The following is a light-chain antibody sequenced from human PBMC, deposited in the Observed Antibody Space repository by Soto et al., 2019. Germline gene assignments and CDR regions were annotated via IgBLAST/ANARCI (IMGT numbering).Light chain of an antibody. CDR3: QQLSRYPLT. CDR2: SAS. CDR1: QALSTY. Sequence: DIQLTQFPSVLSATVGDAVTITGRASQALSTYLAWYQQKPGKAPDFMSYSASTLQSGVPSRFRGSGSETEFSLTIRALQPEDFETYYCQQLSRYPLTFGGGTKVDIK. V-gene: IGKV1-9*01. J-gene: IGKJ4*01.